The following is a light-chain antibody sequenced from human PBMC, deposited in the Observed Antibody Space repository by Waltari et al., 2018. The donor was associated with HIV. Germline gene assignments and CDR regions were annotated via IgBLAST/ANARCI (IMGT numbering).Light chain of an antibody. J-gene: IGLJ2*01. Sequence: QSALTQPPSVSGSPGQSVTLSCTGTSSDVGNYNRVSWYQQPPGSAPKLMIYEVSNRPSGVPRRFSGSKSDNTASLTISGLQAEDEADYYCSSYTSSNTFVVFGGGTKLTVL. CDR2: EVS. CDR1: SSDVGNYNR. CDR3: SSYTSSNTFVV. V-gene: IGLV2-18*02.